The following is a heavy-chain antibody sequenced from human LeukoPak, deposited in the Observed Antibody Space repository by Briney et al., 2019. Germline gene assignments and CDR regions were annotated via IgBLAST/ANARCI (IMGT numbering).Heavy chain of an antibody. V-gene: IGHV3-23*01. Sequence: GGSLRLSCAAPGFTFSTFAMSWVRQPPGKGLEWASSIFPSGGEIHYADSVRGRFTISRDNSKSTLSLQMNSLRAEDTAVYYCARCVMGDSGYDLDYWGQGTLVTVSS. J-gene: IGHJ4*02. CDR3: ARCVMGDSGYDLDY. CDR2: IFPSGGEI. CDR1: GFTFSTFA. D-gene: IGHD5-12*01.